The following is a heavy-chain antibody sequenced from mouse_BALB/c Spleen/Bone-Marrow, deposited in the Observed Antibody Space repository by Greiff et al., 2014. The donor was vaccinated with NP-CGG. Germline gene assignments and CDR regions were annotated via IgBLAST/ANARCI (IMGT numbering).Heavy chain of an antibody. CDR2: IDPYDSET. V-gene: IGHV1-74*04. CDR3: ASYDGYPWFAY. D-gene: IGHD2-3*01. CDR1: GYTSTSYW. J-gene: IGHJ3*01. Sequence: VHLVESGAELVRPGASVKLSCKASGYTSTSYWMNWVKQRPEQGLEWIGRIDPYDSETHYNQKFKDKAILTVDKSSSTAYMQLSSLTSEDSAVYYCASYDGYPWFAYWGQGTLVTVSA.